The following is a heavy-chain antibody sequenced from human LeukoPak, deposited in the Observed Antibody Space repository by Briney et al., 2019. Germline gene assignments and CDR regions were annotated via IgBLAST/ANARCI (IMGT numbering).Heavy chain of an antibody. CDR2: IYYSGST. CDR3: ARDSSDWNYGRFDP. CDR1: GGSISSYY. D-gene: IGHD1-7*01. Sequence: SETLSLTCTVSGGSISSYYWSWIRQPPGKGPEWIGYIYYSGSTNYNPSLKSRVTISVDTSKNQFSLKLSSVTAADTAVYYCARDSSDWNYGRFDPWGQGTLVTVSS. V-gene: IGHV4-59*01. J-gene: IGHJ5*02.